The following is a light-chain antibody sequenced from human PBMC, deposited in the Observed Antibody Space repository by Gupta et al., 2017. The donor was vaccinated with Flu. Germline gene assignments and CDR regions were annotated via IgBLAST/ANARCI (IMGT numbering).Light chain of an antibody. CDR3: QKYNSDPPIT. J-gene: IGKJ4*01. CDR2: AAS. V-gene: IGKV1-27*01. CDR1: QGISNY. Sequence: DIQMTQSPSSLSASVGDRVTITCRASQGISNYLAWYQQKPGKVPKLLIYAASTWQAGVPSRFSGSGSGTDFTLTISSRQPEDVATYYCQKYNSDPPITFGGGTKVEIK.